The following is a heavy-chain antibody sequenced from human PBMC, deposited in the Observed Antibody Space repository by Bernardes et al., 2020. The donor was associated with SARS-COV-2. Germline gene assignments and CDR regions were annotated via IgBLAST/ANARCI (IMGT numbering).Heavy chain of an antibody. CDR3: ARFTGPAVTQYCSSTSCFEGLRWFDP. D-gene: IGHD2-2*01. V-gene: IGHV4-31*03. CDR1: GGSISSGGYY. CDR2: IYHSGST. J-gene: IGHJ5*02. Sequence: SETLSLTCTVSGGSISSGGYYWSWIRQHPGKGLEWIGYIYHSGSTYYNPSLKSRVTISVDTSKNQFSLKLSSVTAADTAVYYCARFTGPAVTQYCSSTSCFEGLRWFDPWGQGTLVTVSS.